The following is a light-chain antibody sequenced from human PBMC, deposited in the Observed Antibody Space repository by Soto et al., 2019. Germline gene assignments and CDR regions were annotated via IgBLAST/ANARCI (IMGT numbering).Light chain of an antibody. CDR2: KAS. V-gene: IGKV1-5*03. CDR3: QQYRET. CDR1: QNINAW. J-gene: IGKJ1*01. Sequence: DIQMTQAPSTLSASVGDSVTISCRASQNINAWLAWYQQKPGKAPKLLIYKASTLKSGVPSRFSGSGSGTEFTLTISSLQPDDFATYYCQQYRETFGQGTKVDIK.